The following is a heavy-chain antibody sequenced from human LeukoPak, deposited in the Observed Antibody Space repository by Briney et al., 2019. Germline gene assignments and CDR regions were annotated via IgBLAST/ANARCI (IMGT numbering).Heavy chain of an antibody. CDR1: GGSINSYH. J-gene: IGHJ4*02. D-gene: IGHD3-22*01. V-gene: IGHV4-59*01. Sequence: SETLSLTCTVSGGSINSYHWTWIRQPPGKGLEWIGYMYYSGSTKYNPSLKSRVTISIDTPKKQFSLKLTSVTAADTAVYYCARMYYFDSSGKFDYWGQGTLVTVSS. CDR3: ARMYYFDSSGKFDY. CDR2: MYYSGST.